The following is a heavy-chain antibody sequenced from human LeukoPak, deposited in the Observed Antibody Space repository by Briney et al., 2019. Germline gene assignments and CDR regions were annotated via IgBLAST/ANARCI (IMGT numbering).Heavy chain of an antibody. CDR1: GGTFSSYA. V-gene: IGHV1-69*13. CDR2: IIPIFGTA. D-gene: IGHD6-13*01. Sequence: SVKVSCKASGGTFSSYAISWLRQAPGQGLEWMGGIIPIFGTANYAQKFQGRVTITADESTSTAYMELSSLRSEDTAVYYCARDDVVGVAAAGRNWFDPWGQGTLVTVSS. J-gene: IGHJ5*02. CDR3: ARDDVVGVAAAGRNWFDP.